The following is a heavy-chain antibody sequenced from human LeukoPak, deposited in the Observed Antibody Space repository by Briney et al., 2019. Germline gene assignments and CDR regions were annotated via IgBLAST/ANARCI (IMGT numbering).Heavy chain of an antibody. Sequence: ASVTVSCKASGYTFTGYYMHWVRQAPGQGLEWMGWINPNSGGTNYAQKFQGRVTMTRDTSISTAYMELSRLRSDDTAVYYCARENEDIVIVPAASFDPWGQGTLVTVSS. D-gene: IGHD2-2*01. CDR3: ARENEDIVIVPAASFDP. V-gene: IGHV1-2*02. CDR1: GYTFTGYY. CDR2: INPNSGGT. J-gene: IGHJ5*02.